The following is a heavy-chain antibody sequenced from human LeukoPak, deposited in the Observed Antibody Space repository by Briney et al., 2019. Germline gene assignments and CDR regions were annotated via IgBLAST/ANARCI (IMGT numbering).Heavy chain of an antibody. Sequence: ASVKVSCKASGYTFTGYYIHWVRQAPGQGLEWMGIINPSGGSTSYAQKFQGRVTMTRDTSTSTVYMELSSLRSEDTAVYYCARVLMGAYFDYWGQGTLVTVSS. CDR2: INPSGGST. CDR3: ARVLMGAYFDY. D-gene: IGHD1-26*01. V-gene: IGHV1-46*01. J-gene: IGHJ4*02. CDR1: GYTFTGYY.